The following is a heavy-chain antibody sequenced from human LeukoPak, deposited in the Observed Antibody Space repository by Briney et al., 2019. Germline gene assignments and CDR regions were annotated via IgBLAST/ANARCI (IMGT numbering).Heavy chain of an antibody. CDR1: GYTFTGYY. D-gene: IGHD3-10*01. V-gene: IGHV1-2*02. Sequence: ASVKVSCKASGYTFTGYYMHWVRQAPGQGLECMGWINPNSGGTNYAQKFQGRVTMTRDTSISTAYMELSRLRSDDTAVYYCARTRAMVRGVIGWFDPWGQGTLVTVSS. CDR3: ARTRAMVRGVIGWFDP. J-gene: IGHJ5*02. CDR2: INPNSGGT.